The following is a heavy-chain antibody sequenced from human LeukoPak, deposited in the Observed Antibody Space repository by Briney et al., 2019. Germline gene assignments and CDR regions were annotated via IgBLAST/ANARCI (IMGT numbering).Heavy chain of an antibody. V-gene: IGHV4-39*01. CDR3: ARHVYYPGGSCFHRWFDP. D-gene: IGHD2-8*02. Sequence: SETLSLTCTVSGGSISSSNYYWGWIRQPPGKGLEWIGSIYYSGSTYYNPSLKSRVTISVDTSKNQFSLKLSSVTVADTAVYYCARHVYYPGGSCFHRWFDPWGQGTLVTVSS. CDR2: IYYSGST. J-gene: IGHJ5*02. CDR1: GGSISSSNYY.